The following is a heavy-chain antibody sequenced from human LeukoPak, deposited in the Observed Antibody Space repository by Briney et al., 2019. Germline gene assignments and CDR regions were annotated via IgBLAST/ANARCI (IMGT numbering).Heavy chain of an antibody. J-gene: IGHJ4*02. CDR3: AKGGHSSNQYYFDY. Sequence: PGGSLRLSCAASGFTFSSYAMNCVRQAPGKGLEWVSTISGSGSSTYSADSVKGRFTISRDNSKNTLYLEMNSLRAEDTAVYYCAKGGHSSNQYYFDYWGPGTLVTVSS. CDR1: GFTFSSYA. CDR2: ISGSGSST. V-gene: IGHV3-23*01. D-gene: IGHD6-13*01.